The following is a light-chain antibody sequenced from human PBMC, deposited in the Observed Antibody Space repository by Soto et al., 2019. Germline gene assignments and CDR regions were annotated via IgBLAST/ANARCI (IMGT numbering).Light chain of an antibody. CDR2: DDN. J-gene: IGLJ1*01. V-gene: IGLV1-51*01. Sequence: QSVLTQPPSVSAAPGQKVTISCSGSSSNIGGNSVSWYQQLPGTAPKLLIYDDNKRPSGVPDRFSGSKYGNTASLTVSGLQAEDEGDYYCVSFAGGTYVFGTGTKVTVL. CDR1: SSNIGGNS. CDR3: VSFAGGTYV.